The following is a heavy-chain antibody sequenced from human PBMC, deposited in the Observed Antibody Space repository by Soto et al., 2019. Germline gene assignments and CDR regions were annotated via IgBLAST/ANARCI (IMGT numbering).Heavy chain of an antibody. J-gene: IGHJ6*02. CDR3: ARDQHIAVAKGGMDV. CDR1: GFTFGNYV. CDR2: ISSSSSTI. D-gene: IGHD6-19*01. Sequence: GGSLRLSCAASGFTFGNYVMHWVRQAPGKGLEWVSYISSSSSTIYYADSVKGRFTISRDNAKNSLYLQMNSLRDEDTAVYYCARDQHIAVAKGGMDVWGQGTTVTVSS. V-gene: IGHV3-48*02.